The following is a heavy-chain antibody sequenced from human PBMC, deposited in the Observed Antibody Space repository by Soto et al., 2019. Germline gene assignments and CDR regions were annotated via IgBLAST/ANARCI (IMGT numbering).Heavy chain of an antibody. J-gene: IGHJ5*02. Sequence: QVQLVQSGAEVKKPGASVKVACKASGITYTTYAIHWVRQAPGQGLEWMGWINTGNGNTRYSQRFQGRVTLTTDTSATTAYMHVSSLTSQDTAAYYSATAISGYVSWGQGTLITVSS. CDR2: INTGNGNT. CDR1: GITYTTYA. V-gene: IGHV1-3*04. CDR3: ATAISGYVS. D-gene: IGHD5-12*01.